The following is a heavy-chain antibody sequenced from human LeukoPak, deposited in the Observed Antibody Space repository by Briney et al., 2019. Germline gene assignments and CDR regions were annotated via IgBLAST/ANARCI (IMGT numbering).Heavy chain of an antibody. V-gene: IGHV1-18*01. D-gene: IGHD6-19*01. Sequence: ASVKVSCKASGYTFTSYGISWVRQAPGQGLEWMGWISAYNGNTNYAQKLQARVTMTTDTSTSTAYMELRSLRSDDTAVYYCARDRGIAVAGTYYYYGMDVWGQGTTVTVSS. J-gene: IGHJ6*02. CDR2: ISAYNGNT. CDR3: ARDRGIAVAGTYYYYGMDV. CDR1: GYTFTSYG.